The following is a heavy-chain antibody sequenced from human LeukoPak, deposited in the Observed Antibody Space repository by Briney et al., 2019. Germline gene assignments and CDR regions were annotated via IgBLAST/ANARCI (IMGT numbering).Heavy chain of an antibody. J-gene: IGHJ4*02. Sequence: SVKVSCTASGGTFSSYAINWVRQAPGQGLEWMGGIIPIFGTANYAQKFQGRVTITADESTTTAYMELSSLRSEDTAVYYCASEFSQRGYSYGHFASFDYWGQGTLVTVSS. CDR3: ASEFSQRGYSYGHFASFDY. D-gene: IGHD5-18*01. CDR2: IIPIFGTA. CDR1: GGTFSSYA. V-gene: IGHV1-69*13.